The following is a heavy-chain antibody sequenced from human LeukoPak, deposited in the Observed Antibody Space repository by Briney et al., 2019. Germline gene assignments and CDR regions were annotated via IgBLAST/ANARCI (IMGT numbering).Heavy chain of an antibody. CDR3: AKVRGVVITFFDY. CDR2: IRYDGSNK. D-gene: IGHD3-22*01. CDR1: GFTFSIYG. Sequence: GGSLRLSCAASGFTFSIYGMHWARQAPGKGLEWVAFIRYDGSNKYYADSVKGRFTISRDNSKNTLYLQMNSLRAEDTAVYYCAKVRGVVITFFDYWGQGTLVTVSS. J-gene: IGHJ4*02. V-gene: IGHV3-30*02.